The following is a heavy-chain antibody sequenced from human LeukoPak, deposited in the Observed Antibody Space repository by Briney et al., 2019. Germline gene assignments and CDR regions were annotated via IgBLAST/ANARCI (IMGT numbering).Heavy chain of an antibody. CDR2: INHSGST. V-gene: IGHV4-34*01. D-gene: IGHD3-22*01. CDR3: ARGLGDSSGYYYRPFDY. Sequence: PSETLSLTCAVYGGSFSGYYWSWIRQPPGKGLEWIGEINHSGSTNYNPSLKSRVTISVDTSKNQFSLKLSSVTAADTAVYYCARGLGDSSGYYYRPFDYWGQGTLVTVSS. J-gene: IGHJ4*02. CDR1: GGSFSGYY.